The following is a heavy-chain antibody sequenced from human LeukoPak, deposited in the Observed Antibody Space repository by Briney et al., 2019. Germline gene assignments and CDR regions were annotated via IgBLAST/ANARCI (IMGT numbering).Heavy chain of an antibody. CDR1: GYTFTGYY. J-gene: IGHJ5*02. CDR3: ARKLLNGDWFDP. D-gene: IGHD2-15*01. V-gene: IGHV1-2*02. Sequence: ASVKVSFKASGYTFTGYYMHWVRQAPGQGLEWMGWINPNSGGTNYAQKFQGRVTMTRDTSISTAYMELSRLRSDDTAVYYCARKLLNGDWFDPWGQGTLVTVSS. CDR2: INPNSGGT.